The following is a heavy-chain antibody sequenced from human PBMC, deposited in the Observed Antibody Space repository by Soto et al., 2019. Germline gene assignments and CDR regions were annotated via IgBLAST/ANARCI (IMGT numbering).Heavy chain of an antibody. Sequence: SVIRSLACAVCGESICRCYWNQFRQPPGKGLEWIGEINHSGSANYNPSLKSRVTISVDTSKNQFSLKLSSVTAADTAVYYCARGTQLSYCTNCVCYAKAYYYYMDVWCQGTTVTDS. CDR1: GESICRCY. CDR2: INHSGSA. CDR3: ARGTQLSYCTNCVCYAKAYYYYMDV. D-gene: IGHD2-8*01. V-gene: IGHV4-34*01. J-gene: IGHJ6*03.